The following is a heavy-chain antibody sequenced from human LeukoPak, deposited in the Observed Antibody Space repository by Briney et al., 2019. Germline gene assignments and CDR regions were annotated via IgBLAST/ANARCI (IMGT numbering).Heavy chain of an antibody. J-gene: IGHJ4*02. V-gene: IGHV3-48*03. CDR2: ISSSGSTI. CDR1: GFTFSSYE. CDR3: ARDEEGPMVRGVTPRHFDY. D-gene: IGHD3-10*01. Sequence: GGSLRLSCAASGFTFSSYEMNWVRQAPGKGLEWVSYISSSGSTIYYADSVKGRFTISRDNAKNSLYLQMNSLRAEDTAVYYCARDEEGPMVRGVTPRHFDYWGQGTLVTVSS.